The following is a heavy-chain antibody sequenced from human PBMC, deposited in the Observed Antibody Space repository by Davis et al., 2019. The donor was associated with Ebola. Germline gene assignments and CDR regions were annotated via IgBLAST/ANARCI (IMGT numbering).Heavy chain of an antibody. J-gene: IGHJ5*02. D-gene: IGHD2-2*01. V-gene: IGHV1-69*04. Sequence: SVKVSCKASGYTFTSFAISWVRQAPGQGLEWMGRIIPVFGIATYAQKFQDRLTITVYKSTDTAYMELSSLTSDDTAVFYCARDLGADCSSASCLEGAFDPWGQGTLVTVSS. CDR3: ARDLGADCSSASCLEGAFDP. CDR1: GYTFTSFA. CDR2: IIPVFGIA.